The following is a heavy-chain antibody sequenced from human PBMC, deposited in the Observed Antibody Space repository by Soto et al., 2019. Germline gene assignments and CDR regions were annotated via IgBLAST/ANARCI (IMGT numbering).Heavy chain of an antibody. V-gene: IGHV1-69*13. CDR2: IIPIFGTA. CDR3: AGGGVRGVITRTRDYYGMDV. J-gene: IGHJ6*02. Sequence: ASVKVSCKASGGTFSSYAIIWVRQAPGQGLERMGEIIPIFGTADYAQKFQGRDTITADESMSTAYLQWSSLKASDTAMYYCAGGGVRGVITRTRDYYGMDVWGQGTTVTV. D-gene: IGHD3-10*01. CDR1: GGTFSSYA.